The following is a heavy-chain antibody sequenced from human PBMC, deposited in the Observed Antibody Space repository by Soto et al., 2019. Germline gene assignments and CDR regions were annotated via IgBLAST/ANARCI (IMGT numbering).Heavy chain of an antibody. J-gene: IGHJ6*03. CDR2: MNPNSGNT. CDR1: GYTFTSYD. CDR3: ARAHTLRFLECLPPTPDRAV. D-gene: IGHD3-3*01. Sequence: ASVKVSCKASGYTFTSYDINWARQATGQGLEWMGWMNPNSGNTGYAQKFQGRVTMTRNTSISTAYMERSSLRSEDTAVYYCARAHTLRFLECLPPTPDRAVWGNGTTVTVSS. V-gene: IGHV1-8*01.